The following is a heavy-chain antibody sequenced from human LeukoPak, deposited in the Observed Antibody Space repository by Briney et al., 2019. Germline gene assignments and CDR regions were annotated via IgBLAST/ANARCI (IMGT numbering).Heavy chain of an antibody. D-gene: IGHD4-17*01. CDR1: GFIFSSYA. Sequence: GGSLRLSCAASGFIFSSYAMSWVRQAPGKGLEWVSLISGSGPGTYYADSVKGRFTISRDNSKNTLYLQMNSLRAEDTAVYYCARGFGYGDPYGFDYWGQGTLVTVSS. CDR2: ISGSGPGT. J-gene: IGHJ4*02. V-gene: IGHV3-23*01. CDR3: ARGFGYGDPYGFDY.